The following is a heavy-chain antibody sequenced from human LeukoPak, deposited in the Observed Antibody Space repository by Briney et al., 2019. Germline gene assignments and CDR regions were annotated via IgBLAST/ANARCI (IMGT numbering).Heavy chain of an antibody. Sequence: SETLSLTCAVYGGSFSGYYWSWIRQPPGKGLEWIGEINHSGSTNYNPSLKSRVTISVDTSKNQFSLKLSSVTAADTAVYYCARRRLYCSGGSCSGGYYFDYWGQGTLVTVSS. CDR2: INHSGST. CDR3: ARRRLYCSGGSCSGGYYFDY. V-gene: IGHV4-34*01. D-gene: IGHD2-15*01. CDR1: GGSFSGYY. J-gene: IGHJ4*02.